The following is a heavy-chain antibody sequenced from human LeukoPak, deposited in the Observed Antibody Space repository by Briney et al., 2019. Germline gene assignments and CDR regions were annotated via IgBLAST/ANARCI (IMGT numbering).Heavy chain of an antibody. V-gene: IGHV1-2*02. CDR3: ARDYYDSSGFGAFDI. Sequence: ASVKVSCKASGYTFTGYYMHWVRQAPGQGLEWMGWFNPNSGGTNYAQKFQGRVTMTRDTSISTAYMELSRLRSDDTAVYYCARDYYDSSGFGAFDIWGQGTMVTVSS. CDR2: FNPNSGGT. J-gene: IGHJ3*02. D-gene: IGHD3-22*01. CDR1: GYTFTGYY.